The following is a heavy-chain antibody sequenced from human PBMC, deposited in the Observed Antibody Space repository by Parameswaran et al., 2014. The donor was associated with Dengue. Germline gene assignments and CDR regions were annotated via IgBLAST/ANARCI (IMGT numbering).Heavy chain of an antibody. Sequence: WVRQAPGQGLEWMGWINPNSGGTNYAQKFQGRVTMTRDTSISTAYMELSRLRSDDTAVYYCARAGDGDYPFWFDYWGQGTLVTVSS. V-gene: IGHV1-2*02. CDR2: INPNSGGT. J-gene: IGHJ4*02. D-gene: IGHD4-17*01. CDR3: ARAGDGDYPFWFDY.